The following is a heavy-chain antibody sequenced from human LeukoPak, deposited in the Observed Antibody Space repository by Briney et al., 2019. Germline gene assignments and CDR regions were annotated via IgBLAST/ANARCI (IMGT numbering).Heavy chain of an antibody. V-gene: IGHV4-61*01. CDR1: GGSVSSGSYY. CDR2: IYYSGST. CDR3: AREMDDSSGYYYVAWFDP. Sequence: SETLSLTCTVSGGSVSSGSYYWSWIRQPPGTGLEWIGYIYYSGSTNYNPSLKSRVTISVDTSKNQSSLKLSSVTAADTAVYYCAREMDDSSGYYYVAWFDPWGQGTLVTVSS. D-gene: IGHD3-22*01. J-gene: IGHJ5*02.